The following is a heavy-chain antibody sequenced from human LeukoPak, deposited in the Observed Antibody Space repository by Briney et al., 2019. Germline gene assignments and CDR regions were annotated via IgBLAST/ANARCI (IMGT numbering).Heavy chain of an antibody. D-gene: IGHD1-1*01. CDR2: ISYDGSNK. J-gene: IGHJ4*02. CDR3: ARDLDDFFDY. Sequence: GGSLRLSCAASGFTFSSYAMHWVRQAPGKGLEWVAVISYDGSNKYYADSVKGRFTISRDNSKNTLYLQMNSLRAEDTAVYYCARDLDDFFDYWGQGTLVTVSS. CDR1: GFTFSSYA. V-gene: IGHV3-30-3*01.